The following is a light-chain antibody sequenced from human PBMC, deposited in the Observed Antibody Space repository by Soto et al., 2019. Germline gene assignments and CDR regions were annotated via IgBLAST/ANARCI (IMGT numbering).Light chain of an antibody. J-gene: IGLJ2*01. Sequence: QSVLTQPPSASGTPGQRVTISCSGSSSNIGSNTVDWYQQLPGTAPKLLMYSTSQRPSGVPGRFSGSKSGTSASLAISGLQSEDEADYYCAAWDDSLNGQVVFGGGTKLTVL. CDR3: AAWDDSLNGQVV. CDR1: SSNIGSNT. CDR2: STS. V-gene: IGLV1-44*01.